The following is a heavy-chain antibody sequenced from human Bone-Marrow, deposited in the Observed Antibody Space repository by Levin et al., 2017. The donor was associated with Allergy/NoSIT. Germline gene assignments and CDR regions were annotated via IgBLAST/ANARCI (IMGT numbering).Heavy chain of an antibody. V-gene: IGHV4-31*03. Sequence: SETLSLTCSVSGVSISTGGYYWNWIRLLPGTGLEWIGYIYNSGNTYYNPSLKSRVSISVDTSQNQFSLKLNSVTAADTAVYFCARGFDPWGQGTLITVSS. CDR1: GVSISTGGYY. CDR3: ARGFDP. J-gene: IGHJ5*02. CDR2: IYNSGNT.